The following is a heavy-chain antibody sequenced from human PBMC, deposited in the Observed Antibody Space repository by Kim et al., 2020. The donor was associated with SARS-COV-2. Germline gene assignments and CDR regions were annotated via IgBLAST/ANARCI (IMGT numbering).Heavy chain of an antibody. CDR2: ISGSGGST. V-gene: IGHV3-23*01. Sequence: GGSLRLSCAASGFTFSSYAMSWVRQAPGKGLEWVSAISGSGGSTYYADSVKGRFTISRDNSKNTLYLQMNSLRAEDTAVYYCAKAPGDYGSGSYYPDYWGQGTLVTVSS. CDR1: GFTFSSYA. CDR3: AKAPGDYGSGSYYPDY. D-gene: IGHD3-10*01. J-gene: IGHJ4*02.